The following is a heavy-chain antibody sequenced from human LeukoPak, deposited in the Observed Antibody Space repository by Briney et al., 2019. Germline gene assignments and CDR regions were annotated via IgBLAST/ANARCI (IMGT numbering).Heavy chain of an antibody. CDR3: ARDLPTGYYISSGYYEYFLDY. J-gene: IGHJ4*02. V-gene: IGHV3-7*04. D-gene: IGHD3-22*01. Sequence: GGSLRLSCAASGFTFSTYWMTWVRQAPGRGLEWVANIKQDGSEKYYVDSLKGRFTISRDNAKNSLFLQMNSLRAEDTAVYYCARDLPTGYYISSGYYEYFLDYWGQGTLVTVSS. CDR1: GFTFSTYW. CDR2: IKQDGSEK.